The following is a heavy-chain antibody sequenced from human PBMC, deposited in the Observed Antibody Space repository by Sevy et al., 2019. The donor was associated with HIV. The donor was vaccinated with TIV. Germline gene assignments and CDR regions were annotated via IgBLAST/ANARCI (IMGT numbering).Heavy chain of an antibody. Sequence: SETLSLTCTVSGGSISSGDYYWSWIGQPPGKGLEWIGCIYYSGSTYYNPSLKSRVTMSVDTSKNNFSLKLTSVTAADTAVYFCARWSYGDYVTYFDYWGQGTLVTVSS. V-gene: IGHV4-30-4*01. CDR3: ARWSYGDYVTYFDY. D-gene: IGHD4-17*01. J-gene: IGHJ4*02. CDR2: IYYSGST. CDR1: GGSISSGDYY.